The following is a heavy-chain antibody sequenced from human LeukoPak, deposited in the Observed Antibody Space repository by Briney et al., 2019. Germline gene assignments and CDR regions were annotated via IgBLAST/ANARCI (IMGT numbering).Heavy chain of an antibody. CDR3: AAEAAYYYDSRDAFDV. D-gene: IGHD3-22*01. V-gene: IGHV1-58*01. CDR2: IVVGSGNT. Sequence: SVKVSCKASGFTFTSCAVQWVRQARGQRLEWIGWIVVGSGNTNYAQKFQERVTITRDMSTSLVYMELSSLRSEDTAVYYCAAEAAYYYDSRDAFDVWGQGTMVTVSS. J-gene: IGHJ3*01. CDR1: GFTFTSCA.